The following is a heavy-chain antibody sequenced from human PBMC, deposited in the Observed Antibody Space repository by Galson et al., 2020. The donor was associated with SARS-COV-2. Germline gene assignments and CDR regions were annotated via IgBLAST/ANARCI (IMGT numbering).Heavy chain of an antibody. V-gene: IGHV3-49*04. D-gene: IGHD2-15*01. CDR2: IRRKGSGEQP. CDR3: TGDRMMETKRWLDY. CDR1: GFILGDSF. J-gene: IGHJ4*02. Sequence: SPVPYRSGPGFILGDSFMTWVRQPPGKGVGWVGFIRRKGSGEQPDYAEAVKASFTISSDDPESIAYLHMNSQRTDDTAVYYCTGDRMMETKRWLDYWGQGILVTVSS.